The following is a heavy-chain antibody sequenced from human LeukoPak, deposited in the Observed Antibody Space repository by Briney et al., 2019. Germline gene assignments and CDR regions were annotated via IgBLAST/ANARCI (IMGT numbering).Heavy chain of an antibody. CDR1: GGSVSSGSYY. Sequence: SETLSLTCTVSGGSVSSGSYYWSWIRQPPGKGLEWIGYIYYSGSTNYNPSLKSRVTISVDTSKNQFSLKLSSVTAADTAVYYCARWGVLLWFGDRQDAFDIWGQGTMVTVSS. CDR2: IYYSGST. J-gene: IGHJ3*02. CDR3: ARWGVLLWFGDRQDAFDI. V-gene: IGHV4-61*01. D-gene: IGHD3-10*01.